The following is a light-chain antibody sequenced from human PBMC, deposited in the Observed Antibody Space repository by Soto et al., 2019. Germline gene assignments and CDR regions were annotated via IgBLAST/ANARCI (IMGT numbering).Light chain of an antibody. Sequence: QSALTQPSSVSGSPGQSITISCTGTGSDIGSYNYVSWYQHHPGKVTKFIIYDVTNRPSGVSDRFSGSKSGNTASLTISGRQAEDEADYYCNSYTSASTYVFGTGTKLTVL. CDR2: DVT. CDR1: GSDIGSYNY. V-gene: IGLV2-14*03. J-gene: IGLJ1*01. CDR3: NSYTSASTYV.